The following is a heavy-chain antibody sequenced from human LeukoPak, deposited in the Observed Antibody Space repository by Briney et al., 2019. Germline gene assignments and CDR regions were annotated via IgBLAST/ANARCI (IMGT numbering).Heavy chain of an antibody. J-gene: IGHJ4*02. CDR3: ARDQEAFDY. CDR1: GYSFTSNY. Sequence: ASVKVSCKASGYSFTSNYIHWVRQAPVQGLEWMGMIYPRDGSTSYAQKFQGRVTVTRDTSTSTVHMELSGLRSGDTAVYYCARDQEAFDYWGQGTLVTVSS. V-gene: IGHV1-46*01. CDR2: IYPRDGST.